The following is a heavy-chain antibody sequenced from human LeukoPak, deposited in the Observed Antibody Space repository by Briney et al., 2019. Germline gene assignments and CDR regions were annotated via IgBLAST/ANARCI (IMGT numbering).Heavy chain of an antibody. CDR3: ARGGKLPYYYGMDV. J-gene: IGHJ6*02. Sequence: GGSLRLSCAASGFTFSSYAMSWVRQAPGKGLEWVSVISSSGGSTYYADSVKGRFTISRDNSKDTLFLQMNSLRAEDTAVYYCARGGKLPYYYGMDVWGQGTTVTVSS. CDR2: ISSSGGST. V-gene: IGHV3-23*01. CDR1: GFTFSSYA. D-gene: IGHD1-26*01.